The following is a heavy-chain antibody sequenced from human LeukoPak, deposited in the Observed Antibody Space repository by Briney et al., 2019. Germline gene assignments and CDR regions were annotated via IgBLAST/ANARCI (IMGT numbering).Heavy chain of an antibody. J-gene: IGHJ6*01. Sequence: WASVKVSCKASGYTFTGYYMHWVRQAPGQGLEWMGCINPNSGGTNYAQKFQGRVTMTRDTSISTAYMELSRLRSDDTAIYYCAKMKGHPLPKYYMDVWGQGTTVTVSS. V-gene: IGHV1-2*02. D-gene: IGHD1-26*01. CDR1: GYTFTGYY. CDR2: INPNSGGT. CDR3: AKMKGHPLPKYYMDV.